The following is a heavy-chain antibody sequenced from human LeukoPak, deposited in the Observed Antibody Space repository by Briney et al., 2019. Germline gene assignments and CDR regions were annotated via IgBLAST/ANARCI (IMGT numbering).Heavy chain of an antibody. CDR2: IRSNGSTI. Sequence: GGSLRFCCAASALTFIDYSMNWVRQAPGKGLEWISYIRSNGSTIYYAASVKGRFTMSRDSAKNSLYLQMNGLRAEDTAVYYCARGEGLGTTNGGYYFAYWGQGSLVIVSS. D-gene: IGHD1-26*01. CDR3: ARGEGLGTTNGGYYFAY. CDR1: ALTFIDYS. V-gene: IGHV3-48*01. J-gene: IGHJ4*02.